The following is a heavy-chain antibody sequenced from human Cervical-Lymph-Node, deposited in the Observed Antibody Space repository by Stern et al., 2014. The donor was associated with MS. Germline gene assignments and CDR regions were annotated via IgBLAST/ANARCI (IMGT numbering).Heavy chain of an antibody. V-gene: IGHV1-69*18. D-gene: IGHD2/OR15-2a*01. Sequence: QLVESGAEVKKPGSSVKGSCKASGGTVKKYAFSWVRQAHGQGLEWMGMVVPLYGTSNYTQDFQGRVTITADESTSTAYMELTSLRSEDTAVYYCAAFAFSFWGQGTVVTVSS. J-gene: IGHJ4*02. CDR2: VVPLYGTS. CDR1: GGTVKKYA. CDR3: AAFAFSF.